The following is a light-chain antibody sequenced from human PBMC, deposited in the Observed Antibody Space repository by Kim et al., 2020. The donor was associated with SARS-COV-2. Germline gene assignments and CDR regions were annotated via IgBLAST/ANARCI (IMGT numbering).Light chain of an antibody. CDR2: GAS. Sequence: PGERGSLSCRASQSVSSSYLAWYQLKPGQAPRLLIYGASSRATGIPDRISGSGSGTDFTLTISRLEPEDIAVYYCQYYGTSMTFGPGTKVDI. CDR1: QSVSSSY. V-gene: IGKV3-20*01. J-gene: IGKJ3*01. CDR3: QYYGTSMT.